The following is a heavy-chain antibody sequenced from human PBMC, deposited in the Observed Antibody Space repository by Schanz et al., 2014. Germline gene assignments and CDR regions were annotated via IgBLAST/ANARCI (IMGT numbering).Heavy chain of an antibody. Sequence: QVQLQQWGAGVLKPSETLSLTCVVSGGSLSGRYWSWIRQSPGKGLEWIGEINPNEGIHHNPSLKSRVAISVDMSKNQFSLKMSSLTAADTATYYCAREMGRRFFDYNYGMDVWGQGTSVTVS. CDR3: AREMGRRFFDYNYGMDV. CDR1: GGSLSGRY. V-gene: IGHV4-34*01. CDR2: INPNEGI. J-gene: IGHJ6*02. D-gene: IGHD3-3*01.